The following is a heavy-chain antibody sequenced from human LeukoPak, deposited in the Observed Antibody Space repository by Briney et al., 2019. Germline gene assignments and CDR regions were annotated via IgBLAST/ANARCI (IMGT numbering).Heavy chain of an antibody. CDR2: ISGSGGST. V-gene: IGHV3-23*01. CDR1: GFTFSSYG. CDR3: AKDRSYYDSSGSSPLDY. Sequence: TGGSLRLSCAASGFTFSSYGMSWVRQAPGKGLEWVSAISGSGGSTYYADSVKGRFTISRDNSKNTLYLQMNSLRAEDTAVYYCAKDRSYYDSSGSSPLDYWGQGTLVTVSS. D-gene: IGHD3-22*01. J-gene: IGHJ4*02.